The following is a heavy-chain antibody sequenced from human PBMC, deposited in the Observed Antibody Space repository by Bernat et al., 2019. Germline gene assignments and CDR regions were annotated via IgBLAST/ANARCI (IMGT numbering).Heavy chain of an antibody. V-gene: IGHV4-4*02. CDR2: IYHNGNI. CDR1: GDSISSSAW. J-gene: IGHJ3*02. CDR3: ARDPVAAVGTAFDI. Sequence: VQLQESGPQLVKPSGTLSLTCVVSGDSISSSAWWSWVRQPPGKGLEWIAEIYHNGNINYNPSLRSRVTISIDKSKNQISLRLSSVTAADTAVYYCARDPVAAVGTAFDIWGQGTMVTVSS. D-gene: IGHD6-13*01.